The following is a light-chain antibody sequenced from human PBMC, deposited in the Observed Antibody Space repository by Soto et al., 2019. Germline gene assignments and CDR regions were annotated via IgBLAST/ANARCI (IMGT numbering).Light chain of an antibody. V-gene: IGKV1-17*01. CDR2: AAS. J-gene: IGKJ1*01. CDR1: QGIRSD. Sequence: DIQMTQSPSSLSASVGDRVTITCRASQGIRSDLAWYQQKPGKAPKRLIYAASSLQSGVPSRFSGSGSGTEFTLTISSLQPEDFATYFCLQHNSDIGTWTFGQGTKVDIK. CDR3: LQHNSDIGTWT.